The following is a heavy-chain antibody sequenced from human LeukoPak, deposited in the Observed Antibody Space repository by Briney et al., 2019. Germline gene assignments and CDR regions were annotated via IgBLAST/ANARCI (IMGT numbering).Heavy chain of an antibody. CDR1: GFTFSDYS. Sequence: GGSLRLSCAASGFTFSDYSMHWVRQAPGKGLEYVSAISRNGGSTYYADSVKGRFTISRDSSKNTLYLQMGSLRAEDMAVYYCARDLTSSWYGFDYWGQGTLVTVSS. D-gene: IGHD6-13*01. V-gene: IGHV3-64*02. CDR2: ISRNGGST. J-gene: IGHJ4*02. CDR3: ARDLTSSWYGFDY.